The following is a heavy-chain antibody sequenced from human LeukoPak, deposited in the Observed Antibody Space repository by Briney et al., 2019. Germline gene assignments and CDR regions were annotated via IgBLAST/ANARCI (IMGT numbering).Heavy chain of an antibody. Sequence: ASVKVSCKASGYTFTGYNMHWVRQAPGQGLEWMGWINPNSGGTNYAQKFQGRVTMTRDTSISTAYMELSRLRSDDTAVYYCARDHATYYDFWSGYPDAFDIWGQGTMVTVSS. J-gene: IGHJ3*02. D-gene: IGHD3-3*01. V-gene: IGHV1-2*02. CDR1: GYTFTGYN. CDR3: ARDHATYYDFWSGYPDAFDI. CDR2: INPNSGGT.